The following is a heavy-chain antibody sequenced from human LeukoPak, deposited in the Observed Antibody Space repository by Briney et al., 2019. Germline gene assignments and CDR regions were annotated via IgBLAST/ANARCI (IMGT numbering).Heavy chain of an antibody. Sequence: GGSLRLSCAASGFSFTAYWIHWVRQAPGKGLEWVSRVTTDDTSTTYADSVKGRFTISRDNAKSTLFLQMNSLRAEDTAVYYCTRGDHYSFDCWGQGTLVTVSS. CDR3: TRGDHYSFDC. D-gene: IGHD4-11*01. CDR2: VTTDDTST. J-gene: IGHJ4*02. CDR1: GFSFTAYW. V-gene: IGHV3-74*01.